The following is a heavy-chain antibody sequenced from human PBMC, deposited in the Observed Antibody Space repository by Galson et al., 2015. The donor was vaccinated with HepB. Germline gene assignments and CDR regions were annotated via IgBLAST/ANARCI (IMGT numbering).Heavy chain of an antibody. Sequence: SLRLSCAASGFTFSTYSMNWVRQAPGKGLEWVSSISGSDNYIFYADSVKGRLTISRDNAKYLTYLQMNSLRAEDTAVYYCARGHSGGPLDLWGQGTLVTVSS. CDR1: GFTFSTYS. D-gene: IGHD2-21*01. CDR2: ISGSDNYI. J-gene: IGHJ5*02. CDR3: ARGHSGGPLDL. V-gene: IGHV3-21*06.